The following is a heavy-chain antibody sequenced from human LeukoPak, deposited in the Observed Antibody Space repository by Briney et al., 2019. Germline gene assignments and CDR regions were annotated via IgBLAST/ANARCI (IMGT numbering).Heavy chain of an antibody. CDR1: GYTFTSYY. V-gene: IGHV1-46*01. CDR2: INPRGGST. J-gene: IGHJ6*03. Sequence: ASVKVSCKASGYTFTSYYMHWVRQAPGQGLEWMGIINPRGGSTTYAQKFQGRVTMTTDMSTSTVYMDLSSLRSEDTAVYYCARDGYSYGYGEKLGYYYYYMDVWGKGTTVTVSS. CDR3: ARDGYSYGYGEKLGYYYYYMDV. D-gene: IGHD5-18*01.